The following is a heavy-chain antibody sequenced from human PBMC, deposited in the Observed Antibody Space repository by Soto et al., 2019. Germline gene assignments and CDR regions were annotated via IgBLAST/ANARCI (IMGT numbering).Heavy chain of an antibody. J-gene: IGHJ4*02. Sequence: PSETLSLTCAVYGGSFSGYYWSWIRQPPGKGLEWIGEINHSGSTNYNPSLKSRVTISVDTSKNQFSLKLSSVTAADTAVYYCARAFGSGSYYNPRYPFDYWGQGTLVTVSS. CDR2: INHSGST. CDR3: ARAFGSGSYYNPRYPFDY. CDR1: GGSFSGYY. V-gene: IGHV4-34*01. D-gene: IGHD3-10*01.